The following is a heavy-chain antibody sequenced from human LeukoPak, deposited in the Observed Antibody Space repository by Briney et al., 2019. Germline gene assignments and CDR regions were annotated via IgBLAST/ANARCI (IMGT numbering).Heavy chain of an antibody. CDR1: GGSISSGGYH. Sequence: SQTLSLTCTVSGGSISSGGYHWSWKRQHPGKGLEWIGYIYYSGSTNYNPSLKSRVTISVDTSKNQFSLKLSSVTAADTAVYYCARGTMMVGPWGQGTLVTVSS. J-gene: IGHJ5*02. D-gene: IGHD3-22*01. CDR2: IYYSGST. V-gene: IGHV4-61*08. CDR3: ARGTMMVGP.